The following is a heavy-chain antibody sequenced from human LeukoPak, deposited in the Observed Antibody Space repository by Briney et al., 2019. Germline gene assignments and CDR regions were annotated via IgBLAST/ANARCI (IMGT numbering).Heavy chain of an antibody. V-gene: IGHV3-66*01. J-gene: IGHJ6*03. CDR1: VVTVSSNY. D-gene: IGHD2-8*01. CDR3: ARELKYGYYYNHYMAV. CDR2: IYSGGSK. Sequence: GGSLRLSCAASVVTVSSNYMSCVREAPGRGLGSGSVIYSGGSKYYADSVKGRFTIPRDNPKNTLYLQVTSLRAEAPAVYSCARELKYGYYYNHYMAVWGKGTTVT.